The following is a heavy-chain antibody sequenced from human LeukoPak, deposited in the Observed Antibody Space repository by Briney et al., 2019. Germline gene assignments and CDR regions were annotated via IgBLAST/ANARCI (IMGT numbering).Heavy chain of an antibody. CDR2: IYPGDSDT. J-gene: IGHJ4*02. CDR1: GYIFSSYW. Sequence: GESLKISCKGSGYIFSSYWLAWVRQMPGKGLEWMGIIYPGDSDTRYSPSFQGQVTISADKSISTAYLQWSSLKASDTAMYYCARRIINGDYVLGYFDYWGQGTLVTVSS. CDR3: ARRIINGDYVLGYFDY. V-gene: IGHV5-51*01. D-gene: IGHD4-17*01.